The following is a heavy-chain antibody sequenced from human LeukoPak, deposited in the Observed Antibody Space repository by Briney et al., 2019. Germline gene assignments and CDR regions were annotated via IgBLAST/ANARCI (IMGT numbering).Heavy chain of an antibody. J-gene: IGHJ3*02. CDR1: GASISGYY. Sequence: PSETLPLTCTVSGASISGYYWSWIRQSAGKGLEWIGRIYNRDNTNYDPSLKSRVTMSIDTSKNQFSLNLNSMTAADTAVYYCARDMSGSSHDAFDIWGQGTMVTVSS. D-gene: IGHD1-26*01. CDR3: ARDMSGSSHDAFDI. V-gene: IGHV4-4*07. CDR2: IYNRDNT.